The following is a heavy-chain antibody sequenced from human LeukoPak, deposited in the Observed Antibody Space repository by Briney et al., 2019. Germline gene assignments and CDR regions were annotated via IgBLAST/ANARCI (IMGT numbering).Heavy chain of an antibody. Sequence: GGSLRLSCAASGFTFSSYSMNWVRRAPGKGLEWVSSISSSSSYIYYADSVKGRFTISRDNAKNSLYLQMNSLRAEDTAVYYCARAITYYYDSSGYYFDYWGQGTLVTVSS. CDR2: ISSSSSYI. CDR3: ARAITYYYDSSGYYFDY. CDR1: GFTFSSYS. D-gene: IGHD3-22*01. J-gene: IGHJ4*02. V-gene: IGHV3-21*01.